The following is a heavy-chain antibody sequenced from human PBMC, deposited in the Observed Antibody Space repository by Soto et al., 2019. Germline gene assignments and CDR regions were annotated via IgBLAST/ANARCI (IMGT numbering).Heavy chain of an antibody. Sequence: ASVKVSCKASGGTFSSYAISWVRQAPGQGLEWTGGIIPIFGTANYAQKFQGRVTITADESTSTAYMELSSLRSEDTAVYYCARKRACSSTSCYTGPYYYGMDVWGQGTTVTVSS. V-gene: IGHV1-69*13. CDR1: GGTFSSYA. CDR3: ARKRACSSTSCYTGPYYYGMDV. D-gene: IGHD2-2*02. J-gene: IGHJ6*02. CDR2: IIPIFGTA.